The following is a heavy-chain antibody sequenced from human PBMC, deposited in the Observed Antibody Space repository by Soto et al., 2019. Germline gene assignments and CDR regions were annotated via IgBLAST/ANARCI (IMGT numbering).Heavy chain of an antibody. CDR1: GYTFTSYG. Sequence: SVKVSCKASGYTFTSYGIILVRQSPGQRLEWMGWISDYNGNTNYAQTLQGRVRMTTDTSTSTAYMELRRLRSDATDVYYCARVTSTVGATPDPWGQGTMVTVSS. CDR2: ISDYNGNT. D-gene: IGHD1-26*01. V-gene: IGHV1-18*01. J-gene: IGHJ5*02. CDR3: ARVTSTVGATPDP.